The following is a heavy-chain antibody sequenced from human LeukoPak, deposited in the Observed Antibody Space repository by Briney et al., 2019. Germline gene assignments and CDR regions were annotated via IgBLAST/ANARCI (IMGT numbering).Heavy chain of an antibody. CDR2: IYSGGST. J-gene: IGHJ4*02. CDR1: GFTVSSNY. Sequence: QSGGSLRLSCAASGFTVSSNYMSWVRQAPGKGLEWVSVIYSGGSTYYADSVKGRFTISRDNAKNSLYLQMNSLRAEDTAVYYCARDLRVYFDYWGQGTLVTVSS. D-gene: IGHD6-13*01. CDR3: ARDLRVYFDY. V-gene: IGHV3-66*01.